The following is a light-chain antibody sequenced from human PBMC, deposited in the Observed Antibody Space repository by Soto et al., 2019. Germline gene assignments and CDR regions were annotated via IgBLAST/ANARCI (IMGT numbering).Light chain of an antibody. CDR2: EVT. CDR1: SSDIGSYKL. V-gene: IGLV2-23*02. CDR3: FSYAGNSIYV. Sequence: QSALTQPASVSGSTGQSITISCTGTSSDIGSYKLVSWYQQHPGKVPKLMIYEVTKRPSGVSDRFSGSKSGNTASLTISGLQAEDEADYYCFSYAGNSIYVFGTGTKLNVL. J-gene: IGLJ1*01.